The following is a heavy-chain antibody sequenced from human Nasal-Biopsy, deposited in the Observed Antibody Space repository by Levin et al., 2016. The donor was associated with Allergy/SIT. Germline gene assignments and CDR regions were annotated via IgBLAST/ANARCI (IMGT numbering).Heavy chain of an antibody. CDR1: GFTFSNYA. J-gene: IGHJ6*03. CDR2: ISGISGST. V-gene: IGHV3-23*01. D-gene: IGHD1-26*01. CDR3: AREVGRTLHYMDV. Sequence: GESLKISCAASGFTFSNYALSWVRQAPGKGLEWVSAISGISGSTYYADSVKGRFTISRDNSRNTVSLQMNSLRAEDTAVYYCAREVGRTLHYMDVWGKGTTVTVSS.